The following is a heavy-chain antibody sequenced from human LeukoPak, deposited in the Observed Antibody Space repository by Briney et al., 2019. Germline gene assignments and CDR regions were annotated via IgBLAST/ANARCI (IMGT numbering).Heavy chain of an antibody. CDR3: ARVYYYDSSGYYYFDY. J-gene: IGHJ4*02. D-gene: IGHD3-22*01. V-gene: IGHV1-69*02. CDR2: VIPILGIA. Sequence: ASVKVSCKASGYTFTSYYMHWVRQTPGQGLEWMGRVIPILGIANYAQKFQGRVTITADKSTSTAYMELSSLRSEDTAVYYCARVYYYDSSGYYYFDYWGQGTLVTVSS. CDR1: GYTFTSYY.